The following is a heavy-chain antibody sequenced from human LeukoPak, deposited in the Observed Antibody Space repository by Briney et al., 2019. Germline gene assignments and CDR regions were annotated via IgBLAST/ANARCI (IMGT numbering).Heavy chain of an antibody. CDR1: GFTVSTNY. Sequence: GGSLRLSCAASGFTVSTNYMSWVRQAPGEGLEGVSVIYSGGTTYYADSVKGRFDISRDNSKNTLYLQMNSLRAEDTALYYCARDRGGDSSGYCDYWGQGTLVTVSS. CDR3: ARDRGGDSSGYCDY. V-gene: IGHV3-66*01. CDR2: IYSGGTT. J-gene: IGHJ4*02. D-gene: IGHD3-22*01.